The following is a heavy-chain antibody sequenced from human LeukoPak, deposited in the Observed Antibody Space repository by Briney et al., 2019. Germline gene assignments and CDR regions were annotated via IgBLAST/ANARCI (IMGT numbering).Heavy chain of an antibody. J-gene: IGHJ4*02. D-gene: IGHD3-10*01. CDR3: ARDYGSGSWDY. CDR1: GGSISSGGYS. CDR2: IYHSGST. V-gene: IGHV4-30-2*01. Sequence: SQTLSLTCAVSGGSISSGGYSWSWIRQPPGKGLEWIGYIYHSGSTYYNPSLKSRVTISVDRSKNQFSLKLSSVTAADTAVYYCARDYGSGSWDYWGQGTLATVSS.